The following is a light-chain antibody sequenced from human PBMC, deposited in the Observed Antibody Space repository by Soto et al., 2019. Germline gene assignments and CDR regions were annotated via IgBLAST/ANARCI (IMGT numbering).Light chain of an antibody. CDR1: QSVSSY. V-gene: IGKV3-11*01. J-gene: IGKJ1*01. CDR3: QQRSNWPPWT. Sequence: EIVLTQSPATLSLSPGERATLSCRASQSVSSYLAWYQQKPGQAPRLLIYDASNRAPGIPARFSGSGSGTDFTLTISSLEPEDFAVYYCQQRSNWPPWTFGQGTRVEAK. CDR2: DAS.